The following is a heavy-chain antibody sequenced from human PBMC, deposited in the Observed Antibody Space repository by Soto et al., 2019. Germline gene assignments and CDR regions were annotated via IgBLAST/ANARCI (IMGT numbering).Heavy chain of an antibody. CDR3: RKWFGDLLRDY. CDR2: VNHGGST. D-gene: IGHD3-10*01. V-gene: IGHV4-34*01. J-gene: IGHJ4*02. Sequence: SETLSLTCAVSGGSFSNYYWSWLRQPPGRGLEWIGEVNHGGSTNYNPSFKSRVTMSVDTSKKQFSLKLTSVTAADTAVYYCRKWFGDLLRDYWGQGTLVTVSS. CDR1: GGSFSNYY.